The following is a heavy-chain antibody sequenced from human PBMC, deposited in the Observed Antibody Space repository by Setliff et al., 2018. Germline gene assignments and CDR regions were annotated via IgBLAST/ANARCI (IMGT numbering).Heavy chain of an antibody. CDR1: GFTFSDYC. CDR3: AREVVGAPSTFDI. D-gene: IGHD1-26*01. V-gene: IGHV3-11*04. J-gene: IGHJ3*02. Sequence: GGSLRLSCAASGFTFSDYCMSWIRQAPGKGLEWVSYISSSGNTIYYADSVKGRFTISRDNARDSLFLQMSSLRAEDTAVYYCAREVVGAPSTFDIWGQGTMVTVSS. CDR2: ISSSGNTI.